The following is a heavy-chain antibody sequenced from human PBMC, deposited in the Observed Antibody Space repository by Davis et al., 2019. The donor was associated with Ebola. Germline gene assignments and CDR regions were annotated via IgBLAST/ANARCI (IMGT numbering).Heavy chain of an antibody. CDR3: ARGGGSFEVVIPFDY. J-gene: IGHJ4*02. Sequence: AASVKVSCKASGYTFTGYYMHWVRQAPGQGLEWMGWINPNSGGTNYAQKFQGWVTMTRDTSISTVYMELSSLRSEDTAVYYCARGGGSFEVVIPFDYWGQGTLVTVSS. CDR1: GYTFTGYY. V-gene: IGHV1-2*04. D-gene: IGHD3-3*01. CDR2: INPNSGGT.